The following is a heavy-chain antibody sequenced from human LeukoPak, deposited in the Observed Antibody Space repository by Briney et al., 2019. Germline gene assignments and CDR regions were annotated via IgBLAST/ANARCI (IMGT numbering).Heavy chain of an antibody. CDR1: GFTFSSYG. CDR3: AKETTMVRGVTYSFFDY. D-gene: IGHD3-10*01. Sequence: PGGSLRLSCAASGFTFSSYGMHWVRQAPGKGLEWVAVISYDGSNKYYADSVKGRFTISRDNSKNTLYLQMNSLRAEDTAVYYCAKETTMVRGVTYSFFDYWGQGTLVTVSS. J-gene: IGHJ4*02. CDR2: ISYDGSNK. V-gene: IGHV3-30*18.